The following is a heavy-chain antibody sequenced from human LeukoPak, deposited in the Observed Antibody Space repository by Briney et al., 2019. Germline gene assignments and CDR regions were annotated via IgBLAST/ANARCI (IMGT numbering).Heavy chain of an antibody. CDR2: IDNDGSST. Sequence: RGSLRLSCAASGFTFSSYWMHWVRQVPGKGLVWVSRIDNDGSSTSYADSVKGRFTISRDNAKNTLYLQMNSLRAEDTAVYYCVRVRRDGSPGAFDIWGQGTMVTVSS. D-gene: IGHD5-24*01. J-gene: IGHJ3*02. CDR3: VRVRRDGSPGAFDI. V-gene: IGHV3-74*01. CDR1: GFTFSSYW.